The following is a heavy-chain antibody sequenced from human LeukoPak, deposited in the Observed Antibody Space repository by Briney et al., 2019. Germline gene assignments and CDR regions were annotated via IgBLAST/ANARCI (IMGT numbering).Heavy chain of an antibody. Sequence: SETLSLTCTVSGGSTTSSNYYWGWIRQPPGKGPEWIGSFYYSGSTNYNPSLKSRVTISVDTSKNQFSLKLSSVTAADTAVYYCVYYYGSGSVEYWGQGTLVTVSS. CDR2: FYYSGST. CDR1: GGSTTSSNYY. V-gene: IGHV4-39*01. CDR3: VYYYGSGSVEY. J-gene: IGHJ4*02. D-gene: IGHD3-10*01.